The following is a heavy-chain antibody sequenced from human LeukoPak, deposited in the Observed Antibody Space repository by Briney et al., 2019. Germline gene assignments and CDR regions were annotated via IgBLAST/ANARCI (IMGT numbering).Heavy chain of an antibody. D-gene: IGHD6-6*01. CDR3: ARKGRAARLPAYYYYYMDV. V-gene: IGHV4-34*01. CDR2: INHSGST. Sequence: NPSETLTLTCAVYGGSFSGYYWSWIRQPPGKGLEWIGEINHSGSTNYNPSLKSRVTISVDTSKNQFSLKLSSVTAADTAVYYCARKGRAARLPAYYYYYMDVWGKGTTVTVSS. J-gene: IGHJ6*03. CDR1: GGSFSGYY.